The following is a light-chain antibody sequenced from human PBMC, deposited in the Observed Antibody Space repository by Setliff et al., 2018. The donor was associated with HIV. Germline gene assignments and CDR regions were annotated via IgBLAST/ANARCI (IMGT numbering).Light chain of an antibody. CDR3: SSYTSSSTPYV. CDR1: SSDVGGYNY. Sequence: QSALTQPASVSGSPGQSITISCSGTSSDVGGYNYVSWYQQHPGKAPKLMLYDVSNRPSGVSSRFSGSKSGNTPPLTISGLQAEDEADYYCSSYTSSSTPYVFGTGTKVTVL. CDR2: DVS. V-gene: IGLV2-14*03. J-gene: IGLJ1*01.